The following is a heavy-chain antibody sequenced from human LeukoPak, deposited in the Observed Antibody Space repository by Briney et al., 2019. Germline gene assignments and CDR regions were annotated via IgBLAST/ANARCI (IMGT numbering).Heavy chain of an antibody. CDR2: ISGSGDRT. V-gene: IGHV3-23*01. CDR1: GGSISSGGDY. Sequence: LPSETLSLTCTVSGGSISSGGDYWSWIRQHPGKGLEWVSAISGSGDRTYHADSVKGRLTISRDNSKNTLYLQMSSLRAEDTAVYYCAKDSGYHFLDYWGQGTPVTVSS. D-gene: IGHD3-22*01. CDR3: AKDSGYHFLDY. J-gene: IGHJ4*02.